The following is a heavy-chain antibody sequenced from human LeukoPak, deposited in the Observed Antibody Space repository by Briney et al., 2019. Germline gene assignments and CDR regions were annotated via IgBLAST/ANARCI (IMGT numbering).Heavy chain of an antibody. CDR3: ARRDAEVFGETLLDF. CDR2: IYPPDSDT. Sequence: GESLKISCKGSGYRFSNSWIAWGRQMPGKGLEWVGIIYPPDSDTRYSPSLQGQVSMSVDKSISTAYLQWSSLKASDTAMYYCARRDAEVFGETLLDFWGQGTLVTVSS. D-gene: IGHD3-10*02. V-gene: IGHV5-51*01. CDR1: GYRFSNSW. J-gene: IGHJ4*02.